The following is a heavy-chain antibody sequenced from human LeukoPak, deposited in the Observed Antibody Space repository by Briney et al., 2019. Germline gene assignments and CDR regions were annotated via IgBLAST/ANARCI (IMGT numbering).Heavy chain of an antibody. J-gene: IGHJ4*02. Sequence: SETLSLTCAVSGYSISSGYYRGWIRQPPGKGLEWIGSMYHSGNTYYNPSLKSRVTISVDTSKNQFSLKLSSMTAADTAVYYCARLTIFGGTRDYWGQGTLVTVSS. CDR2: MYHSGNT. V-gene: IGHV4-38-2*01. D-gene: IGHD3-3*01. CDR3: ARLTIFGGTRDY. CDR1: GYSISSGYY.